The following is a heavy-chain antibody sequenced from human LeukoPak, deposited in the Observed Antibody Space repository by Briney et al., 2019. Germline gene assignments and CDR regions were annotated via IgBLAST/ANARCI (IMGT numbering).Heavy chain of an antibody. J-gene: IGHJ3*02. V-gene: IGHV4-59*01. Sequence: SETLSLTCTVSGGSLSIYYWSWIRQPPGKGLEWIGDLYYSGCTNYNPSLKSRVTISVDTSKNQFSLKLSSVTAADTAVYYCAGGLSRYSYGEKGAFDIWGQGTMVTVSS. CDR2: LYYSGCT. CDR1: GGSLSIYY. D-gene: IGHD5-18*01. CDR3: AGGLSRYSYGEKGAFDI.